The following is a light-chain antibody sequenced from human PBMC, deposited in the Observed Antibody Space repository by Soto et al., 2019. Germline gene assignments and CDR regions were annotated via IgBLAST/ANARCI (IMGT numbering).Light chain of an antibody. CDR2: GAS. CDR3: QQYGSSGT. J-gene: IGKJ1*01. CDR1: QSVGSK. V-gene: IGKV3-15*01. Sequence: ETVMTQSPATLSVSPGERATLSCRASQSVGSKVAWYQQKPGQAPSLLIYGASTRASGIPLRFSGSGSGTEFTLTISSLQSEDFAVYYCQQYGSSGTFGQGTKVDIK.